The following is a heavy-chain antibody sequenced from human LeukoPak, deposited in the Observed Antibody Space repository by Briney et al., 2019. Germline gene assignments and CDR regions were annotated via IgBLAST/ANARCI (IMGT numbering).Heavy chain of an antibody. J-gene: IGHJ4*02. Sequence: LPGGSLRLSCAASGFAFSSYDMHWVRQATGKGLEWVSAIGTAGDTYYPGSVKGRFTISRENAKNSLYPQMNSLRAGDTAVYYCARGVNYYDSSGDNPYFDYWGQGTLVTVSS. CDR1: GFAFSSYD. D-gene: IGHD3-22*01. CDR3: ARGVNYYDSSGDNPYFDY. V-gene: IGHV3-13*01. CDR2: IGTAGDT.